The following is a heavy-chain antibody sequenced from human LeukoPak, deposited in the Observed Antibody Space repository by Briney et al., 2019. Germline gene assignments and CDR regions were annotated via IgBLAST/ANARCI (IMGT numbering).Heavy chain of an antibody. D-gene: IGHD3-22*01. CDR2: INHSGST. CDR3: ARGRKPRSGYLYYMDV. J-gene: IGHJ6*03. CDR1: GGSFSGYY. V-gene: IGHV4-34*01. Sequence: SETLSLTCAVYGGSFSGYYWSWIRQPPGKGLEWIGEINHSGSTNYNPSLKSRVTISVDTSKNQFSLKLSSVTAADTAVYYCARGRKPRSGYLYYMDVWGKGTTVTVS.